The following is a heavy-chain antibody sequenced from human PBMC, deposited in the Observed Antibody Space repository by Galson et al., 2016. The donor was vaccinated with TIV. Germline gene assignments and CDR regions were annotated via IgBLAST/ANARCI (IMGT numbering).Heavy chain of an antibody. CDR3: ARGTDYYGSGSFSY. CDR2: IIAIFGTT. J-gene: IGHJ4*02. D-gene: IGHD3-10*01. Sequence: SVKVSCKASGGIFNRYAISWVRQAPGQGLEWMGKIIAIFGTTNYAQKFQGRVTITADESTSTVYMELSSLRSEDTAVYYCARGTDYYGSGSFSYWGQGTQVTVSS. CDR1: GGIFNRYA. V-gene: IGHV1-69*13.